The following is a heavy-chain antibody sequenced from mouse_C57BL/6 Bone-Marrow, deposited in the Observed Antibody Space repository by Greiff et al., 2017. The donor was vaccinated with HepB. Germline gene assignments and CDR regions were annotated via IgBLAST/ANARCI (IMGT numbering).Heavy chain of an antibody. CDR1: GFTFSSYA. Sequence: EVKLMESGEGLVKPGGSLKLSCAASGFTFSSYAMSWVRQTPEKRLEWVAYISSGGDYTYYADTVKGRFTIYRDNARNTLYLQRSSLKSEDTAMYYCTVSNRGAMDYWGQGTSVTVSS. D-gene: IGHD2-5*01. J-gene: IGHJ4*01. CDR2: ISSGGDYT. V-gene: IGHV5-9-1*02. CDR3: TVSNRGAMDY.